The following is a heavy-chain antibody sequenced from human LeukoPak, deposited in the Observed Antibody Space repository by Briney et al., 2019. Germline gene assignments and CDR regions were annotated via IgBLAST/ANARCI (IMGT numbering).Heavy chain of an antibody. J-gene: IGHJ3*02. CDR1: GFSFASSGVA. D-gene: IGHD2-21*01. V-gene: IGHV2-5*02. CDR2: IHWDEDK. CDR3: PLRRRTVALYAFHI. Sequence: SGPTLVNPTQTLTLTCSFSGFSFASSGVAVGWVRQPPGKALEWLALIHWDEDKRYSPSLKNRLTITRDTSKNQVVLTMTNMDPLDTATYYCPLRRRTVALYAFHIWGQGTVVTVSS.